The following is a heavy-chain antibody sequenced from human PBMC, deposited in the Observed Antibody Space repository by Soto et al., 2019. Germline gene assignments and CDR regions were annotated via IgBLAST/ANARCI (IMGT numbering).Heavy chain of an antibody. V-gene: IGHV1-18*01. Sequence: QVQLVQSGAEVKKPGASVKVSCKASGYTFTSYGISWVRQAPGQGHEWVGWISAYNGNTNYAQKLQGKVTITTDTSTSTAYIELRSLTSDDTAVYSCAIRPGRDFFPRLISGYYREAFDIWGQGTMLTVSS. CDR3: AIRPGRDFFPRLISGYYREAFDI. CDR2: ISAYNGNT. CDR1: GYTFTSYG. D-gene: IGHD3-22*01. J-gene: IGHJ3*02.